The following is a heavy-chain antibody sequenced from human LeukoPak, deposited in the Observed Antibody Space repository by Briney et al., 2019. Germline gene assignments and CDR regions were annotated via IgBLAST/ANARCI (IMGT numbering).Heavy chain of an antibody. V-gene: IGHV3-9*01. CDR1: GFTFDDYA. D-gene: IGHD1-14*01. Sequence: GGSLXLSCAASGFTFDDYAMHWVRQAPGKGXEWVSGISWNSGSIGYADSVKGRFTISRDNAKNSLYLQMNSLRAEDTAVYYCANSAPTGPDYWGQGTLVTVSS. CDR2: ISWNSGSI. J-gene: IGHJ4*02. CDR3: ANSAPTGPDY.